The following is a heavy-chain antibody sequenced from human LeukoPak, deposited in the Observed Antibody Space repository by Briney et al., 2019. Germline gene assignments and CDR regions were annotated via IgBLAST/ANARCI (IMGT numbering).Heavy chain of an antibody. Sequence: GGSLRLSCVVSGFTFSSYNMNWVRQAPGKGLEWVSYISSSSTTIYYADSVKGRFTITRDNAKNSLYLQMNSLRAEDTAVYYCARSFYYDTLTGYYFFDYWGQGTLVTVSS. V-gene: IGHV3-48*04. CDR3: ARSFYYDTLTGYYFFDY. CDR2: ISSSSTTI. D-gene: IGHD3-9*01. CDR1: GFTFSSYN. J-gene: IGHJ4*02.